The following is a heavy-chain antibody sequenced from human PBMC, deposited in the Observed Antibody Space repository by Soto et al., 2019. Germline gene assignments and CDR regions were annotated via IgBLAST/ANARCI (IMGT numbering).Heavy chain of an antibody. CDR2: MNPNSGGT. V-gene: IGHV1-2*02. CDR1: GYTFTSYD. J-gene: IGHJ6*02. D-gene: IGHD3-16*02. Sequence: ASVKVSCKASGYTFTSYDINWVRQATGQGLEWMGWMNPNSGGTNYAQKFQGRVTMTRDTSISTAYMELSRLRSDDTAVYYCARDPDYVWGSYRPSPSYGMDVWGQGTTVTVSS. CDR3: ARDPDYVWGSYRPSPSYGMDV.